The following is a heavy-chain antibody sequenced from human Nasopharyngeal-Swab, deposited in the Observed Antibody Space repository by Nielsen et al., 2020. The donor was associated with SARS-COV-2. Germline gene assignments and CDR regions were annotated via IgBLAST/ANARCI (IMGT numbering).Heavy chain of an antibody. CDR2: IYYSGST. CDR3: AREAGDSGLDY. CDR1: GGSISSGSYY. V-gene: IGHV4-61*01. J-gene: IGHJ4*02. Sequence: SETLSLTCTVSGGSISSGSYYWSWIRQPPGKGLEWIGYIYYSGSTNYNPSLKSRVTISVDTSKNQFSLKLSSVTAADTAVYYCAREAGDSGLDYWGQGTLVTVSS. D-gene: IGHD4-17*01.